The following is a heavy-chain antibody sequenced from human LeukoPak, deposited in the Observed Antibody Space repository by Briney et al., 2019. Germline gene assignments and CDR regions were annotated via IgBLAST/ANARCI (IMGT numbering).Heavy chain of an antibody. D-gene: IGHD5-12*01. CDR1: GGSISSSSYY. CDR3: ARHHYDVDIVAKPFDY. Sequence: PSETLSLTCTVSGGSISSSSYYWGWIRQPPGKGLEWIGSIYYSGSTYYNPSLKSRVTISVDTSKNQFSLKLSSVTAADTAVYYCARHHYDVDIVAKPFDYWGQGTLVTVSS. CDR2: IYYSGST. J-gene: IGHJ4*02. V-gene: IGHV4-39*01.